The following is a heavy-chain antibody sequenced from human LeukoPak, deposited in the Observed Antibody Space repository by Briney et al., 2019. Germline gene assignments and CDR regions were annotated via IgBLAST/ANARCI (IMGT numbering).Heavy chain of an antibody. Sequence: GASVKVSCKASTYTFTRYGISWVRQAPGQGLEWMGWISGYNGNTNYAQKFLGRVSMTADTATSTAYMELRSLTSDDTAMYYCARSGRGTYHYFDLWGQGTLVAVSS. CDR2: ISGYNGNT. CDR1: TYTFTRYG. V-gene: IGHV1-18*01. D-gene: IGHD5-12*01. J-gene: IGHJ4*02. CDR3: ARSGRGTYHYFDL.